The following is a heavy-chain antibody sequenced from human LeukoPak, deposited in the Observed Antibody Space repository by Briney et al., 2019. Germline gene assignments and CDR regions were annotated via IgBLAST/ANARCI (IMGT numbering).Heavy chain of an antibody. D-gene: IGHD6-6*01. CDR3: VRGIGSSDSDY. V-gene: IGHV3-74*01. CDR1: GFPFTNYW. CDR2: INSDGSTT. J-gene: IGHJ4*02. Sequence: PGGSLRLSCAASGFPFTNYWMHWVRQVPGKGPVWVSRINSDGSTTSYVDSVKGRFAISRDNAKNTVYLQMNSLRAEDTAVYYCVRGIGSSDSDYWGQGTLVTVSS.